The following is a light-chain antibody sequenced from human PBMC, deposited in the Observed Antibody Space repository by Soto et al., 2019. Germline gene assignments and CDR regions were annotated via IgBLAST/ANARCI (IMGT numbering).Light chain of an antibody. CDR1: QSVSSSY. V-gene: IGKV3-20*01. CDR3: QQYGSSSTWT. CDR2: GAS. J-gene: IGKJ1*01. Sequence: EIVLTQSPGTLSLSPGERATLSCRASQSVSSSYLAWYQQKPGQAPRHLIYGASSRATGIPDRFSGSGSGTDFTLTISRLEPEDFAVYYCQQYGSSSTWTFGQGTKVEIK.